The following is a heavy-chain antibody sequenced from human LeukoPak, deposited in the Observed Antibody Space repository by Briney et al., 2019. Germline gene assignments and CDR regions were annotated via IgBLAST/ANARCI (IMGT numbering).Heavy chain of an antibody. D-gene: IGHD6-13*01. J-gene: IGHJ4*02. Sequence: GGSLRLSCVASGFTLSSCHMSWVRQAPGKGLEWISYISTDDRAINYADSVKGRFTISRDNSKNTLYLQMNSLRAEDTAVYYCARDPNIAAAAYYFDYWGQGTLVTVSS. CDR2: ISTDDRAI. CDR1: GFTLSSCH. V-gene: IGHV3-48*01. CDR3: ARDPNIAAAAYYFDY.